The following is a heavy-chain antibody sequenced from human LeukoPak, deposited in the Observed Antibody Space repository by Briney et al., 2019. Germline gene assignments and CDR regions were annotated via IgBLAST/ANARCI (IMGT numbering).Heavy chain of an antibody. J-gene: IGHJ5*02. D-gene: IGHD4-17*01. Sequence: SETLSLTCTVSGGSISSYYWSWIRQPPGKGLEWIGYIYYSGSTNYNPSLKSRVTISVDTSKNQFSLKLSSVTAADTAVYYCARSDYGDGGWFDPWGQGTLVTVSS. CDR2: IYYSGST. CDR3: ARSDYGDGGWFDP. V-gene: IGHV4-59*08. CDR1: GGSISSYY.